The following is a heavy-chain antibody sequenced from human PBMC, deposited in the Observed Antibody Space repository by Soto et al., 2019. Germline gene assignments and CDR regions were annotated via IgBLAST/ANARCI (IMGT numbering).Heavy chain of an antibody. CDR3: ATSVAGRRSVGYYYGMDV. V-gene: IGHV1-69*13. CDR2: IIPIFGTA. J-gene: IGHJ6*02. CDR1: GGTFSSYA. D-gene: IGHD6-19*01. Sequence: GASVKVSCKASGGTFSSYAISWVRQAPGQGLEWMGGIIPIFGTANYAQKFQGRVTITADESTSTAYMELSSLRSEDTAVYYCATSVAGRRSVGYYYGMDVWGQGTTVTVSS.